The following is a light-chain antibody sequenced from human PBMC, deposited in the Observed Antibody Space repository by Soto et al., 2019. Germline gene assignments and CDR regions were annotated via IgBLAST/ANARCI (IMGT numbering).Light chain of an antibody. CDR1: QSITNY. Sequence: DIQMTQSPSSLSASVGDRVTITCRASQSITNYLNWYQHKPGKAPKLLVYAASSLQSGVPSRFSGSGSGTDFTLTISSLQPEDFVTYFCQQSHNMPFTFGPGTKVDIK. CDR3: QQSHNMPFT. V-gene: IGKV1-39*01. J-gene: IGKJ3*01. CDR2: AAS.